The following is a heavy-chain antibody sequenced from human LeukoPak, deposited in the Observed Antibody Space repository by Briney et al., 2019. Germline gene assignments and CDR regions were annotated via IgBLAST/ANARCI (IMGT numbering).Heavy chain of an antibody. V-gene: IGHV3-7*01. CDR3: TIWTSGNY. CDR2: MDPTGSQK. J-gene: IGHJ4*02. Sequence: GGSLRLSCADSQLTFNGSWMNWVRQAPGKGLEWVANMDPTGSQKRYVDSVNGRFTITKDNPGASLYLDMHSMRAEDTAIYYCTIWTSGNYWGQGTLVTVSS. CDR1: QLTFNGSW. D-gene: IGHD1-1*01.